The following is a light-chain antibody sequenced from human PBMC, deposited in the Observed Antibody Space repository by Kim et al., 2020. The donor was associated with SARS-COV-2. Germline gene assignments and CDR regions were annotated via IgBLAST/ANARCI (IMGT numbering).Light chain of an antibody. CDR3: QQYNNWPLT. J-gene: IGKJ4*01. Sequence: VSPEDRATRSCRASQSVSSNLAWYQQKPGQAPRLLIYGASTRATGIPARFSGSGSGTEFTLTISSLQSEDFAVYYCQQYNNWPLTFGGGTKVDIK. CDR1: QSVSSN. V-gene: IGKV3-15*01. CDR2: GAS.